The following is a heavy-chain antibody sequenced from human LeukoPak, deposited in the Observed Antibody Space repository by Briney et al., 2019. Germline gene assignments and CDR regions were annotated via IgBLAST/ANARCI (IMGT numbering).Heavy chain of an antibody. Sequence: GGSLRLSCAASEFSVGSNYMTWVRQAPGKGLEWVSAISGSGGSTYYADSVKGRFTISRDNSKNTLYLQMNSLRAEDTAVYYCAKDPSNYYDSSGYSDYWGQGTLVTVSS. V-gene: IGHV3-23*01. CDR1: EFSVGSNY. CDR2: ISGSGGST. CDR3: AKDPSNYYDSSGYSDY. J-gene: IGHJ4*02. D-gene: IGHD3-22*01.